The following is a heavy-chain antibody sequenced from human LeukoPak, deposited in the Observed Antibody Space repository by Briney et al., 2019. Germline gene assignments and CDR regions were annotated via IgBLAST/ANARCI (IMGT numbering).Heavy chain of an antibody. CDR1: GGTFSSYA. J-gene: IGHJ5*02. V-gene: IGHV1-69*04. CDR2: IIPIFGIA. D-gene: IGHD3-22*01. CDR3: AGAYYYDSSEGSNWFDP. Sequence: SVKVSCKASGGTFSSYAISWVRQAPGQGLEWMGRIIPIFGIANYAQKFRGRVTITADKSTSTAYMELSSLRSEDTAVYYCAGAYYYDSSEGSNWFDPWGQGTLVTVSS.